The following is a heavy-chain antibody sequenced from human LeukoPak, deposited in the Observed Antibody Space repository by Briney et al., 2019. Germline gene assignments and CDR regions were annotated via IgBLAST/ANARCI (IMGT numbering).Heavy chain of an antibody. CDR1: GFTFSSYA. Sequence: GRSLRLSCAASGFTFSSYAMHWVRQAPGKGLEWVAVISYDGSNKYYADSVKGRFTISRDNSKNTLYLQMNSLRAEDTAVYYCARDPPHVYDSSGYFDYWGQGTLVTVSS. CDR2: ISYDGSNK. V-gene: IGHV3-30-3*01. CDR3: ARDPPHVYDSSGYFDY. J-gene: IGHJ4*02. D-gene: IGHD3-22*01.